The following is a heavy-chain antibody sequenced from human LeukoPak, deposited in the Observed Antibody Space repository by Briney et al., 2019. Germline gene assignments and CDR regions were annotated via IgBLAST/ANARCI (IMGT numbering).Heavy chain of an antibody. CDR1: GFTFSSYW. CDR3: ARTYDFGRGPPGDAFDN. V-gene: IGHV3-48*01. Sequence: GGSLRLSCAASGFTFSSYWMSWVRQAPGKGPEWVSYIDARSGITYYADSVQGRFTISRDDARESVFLQMDGLRVDDTAVYYCARTYDFGRGPPGDAFDNWGPGTWVIVSA. CDR2: IDARSGIT. J-gene: IGHJ3*02. D-gene: IGHD3-3*01.